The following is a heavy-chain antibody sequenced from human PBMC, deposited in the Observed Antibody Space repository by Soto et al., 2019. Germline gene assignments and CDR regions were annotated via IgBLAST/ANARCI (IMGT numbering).Heavy chain of an antibody. CDR1: KFSFNTAW. J-gene: IGHJ4*02. D-gene: IGHD3-3*01. CDR2: IRNKTDGGTT. V-gene: IGHV3-15*01. Sequence: PGGSLRLSCVAAKFSFNTAWMSWVRLTPGKSLEWVARIRNKTDGGTTDYPAPVRGRFTISRDDSTSTLYLQMNSLKTEDTAVYYCITDPYSDLWSGYHFDFWGQGSLVTVSS. CDR3: ITDPYSDLWSGYHFDF.